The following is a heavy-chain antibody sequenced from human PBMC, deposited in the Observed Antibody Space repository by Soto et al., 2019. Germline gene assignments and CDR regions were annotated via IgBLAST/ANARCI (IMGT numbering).Heavy chain of an antibody. CDR2: TYYRSKWYN. CDR1: GDSVSSSSVT. Sequence: PSQTLSLTCAISGDSVSSSSVTWNWIRQSPSRGLEWLGRTYYRSKWYNDYAESVKSRITINPDTSKNQFSLHLNSVTPEDTAVYSCVSRIGNSWLDFCGQQTLVPVSS. CDR3: VSRIGNSWLDF. V-gene: IGHV6-1*01. D-gene: IGHD1-26*01. J-gene: IGHJ5*01.